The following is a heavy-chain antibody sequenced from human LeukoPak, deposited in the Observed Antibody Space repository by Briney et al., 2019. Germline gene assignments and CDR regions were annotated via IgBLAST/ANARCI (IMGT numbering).Heavy chain of an antibody. J-gene: IGHJ4*02. V-gene: IGHV3-33*01. CDR3: ARDGLNCSGGSCYSGPSYYFDY. CDR2: IWYDGSNK. Sequence: GRSLRLSCAASGFTFSSYGMHWVRQAPGKGLEWVAVIWYDGSNKYYADSVKGRFTISRDNSKNTLYLQMNSLRAEDTAVYYCARDGLNCSGGSCYSGPSYYFDYWGQGTLVTVPS. CDR1: GFTFSSYG. D-gene: IGHD2-15*01.